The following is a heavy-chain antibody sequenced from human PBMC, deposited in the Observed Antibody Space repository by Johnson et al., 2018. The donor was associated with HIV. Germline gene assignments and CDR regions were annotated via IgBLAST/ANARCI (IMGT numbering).Heavy chain of an antibody. D-gene: IGHD1-14*01. Sequence: VQLVESGGGVVRPGGSLRLSCAASGFTFDDYGMSWVRQAPGKGLEWVSVIYSGGSTYYADSVKGRFTISRDNSKNTLYLQMNSLRAEDTAVYYCARASAVFDAFDIWGQGTMVTVSS. V-gene: IGHV3-66*02. J-gene: IGHJ3*02. CDR1: GFTFDDYG. CDR2: IYSGGST. CDR3: ARASAVFDAFDI.